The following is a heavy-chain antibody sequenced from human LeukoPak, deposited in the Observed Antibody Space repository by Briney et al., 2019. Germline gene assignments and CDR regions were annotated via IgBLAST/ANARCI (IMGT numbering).Heavy chain of an antibody. Sequence: GGSLRLSCAASGFTFSSYSMNWVRQAPGKGLEWVAVISYDGSNKYYADSVKGRFTISRDNSKNTLYLQMNSLRAEDTAVYYCARLNIVVVPAAPSALWGQGTLVTVSS. D-gene: IGHD2-2*01. CDR1: GFTFSSYS. CDR3: ARLNIVVVPAAPSAL. J-gene: IGHJ4*02. CDR2: ISYDGSNK. V-gene: IGHV3-30*03.